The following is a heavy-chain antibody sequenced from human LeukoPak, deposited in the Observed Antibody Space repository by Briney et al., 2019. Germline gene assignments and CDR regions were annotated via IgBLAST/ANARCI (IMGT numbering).Heavy chain of an antibody. Sequence: PGRSLRLSCAASGFTFSSYGRSWVRQAPGKGPEWVAVIWYDGSNKYYADSVKGRFTISRDNSKNTLYLQMNSLRAEDTAVYYCARDEEGYFDYWGQGTLVTVSS. CDR1: GFTFSSYG. CDR2: IWYDGSNK. V-gene: IGHV3-33*01. CDR3: ARDEEGYFDY. J-gene: IGHJ4*02.